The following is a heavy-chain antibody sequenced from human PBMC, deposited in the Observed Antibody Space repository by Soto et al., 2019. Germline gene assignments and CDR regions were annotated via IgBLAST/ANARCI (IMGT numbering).Heavy chain of an antibody. D-gene: IGHD3-3*01. V-gene: IGHV1-46*01. CDR3: ARDYSRDFWSGYYNPAFDI. CDR1: GYTFTSYY. Sequence: ASVKVSCKASGYTFTSYYMHWVRQAPGQGLEWMGIINPSGGSTSYAQKFQGRVTMTRDTSTSTVYMELSSLRSEDTAVYYCARDYSRDFWSGYYNPAFDISGQGTMVTVS. CDR2: INPSGGST. J-gene: IGHJ3*02.